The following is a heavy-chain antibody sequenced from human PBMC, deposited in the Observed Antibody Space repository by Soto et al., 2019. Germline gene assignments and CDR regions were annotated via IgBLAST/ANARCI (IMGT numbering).Heavy chain of an antibody. CDR1: GGSITSSNYY. V-gene: IGHV4-39*01. D-gene: IGHD6-13*01. Sequence: PSETLSLTCTVSGGSITSSNYYWGWIRQPPGKGLEWIGSIYYTGSTYSNPSLKSRVTISVDTSKKQFSLKLNSVTDADTAVYYCARLSERRSKIYYYYGMDVWGQGTTVTV. CDR3: ARLSERRSKIYYYYGMDV. CDR2: IYYTGST. J-gene: IGHJ6*02.